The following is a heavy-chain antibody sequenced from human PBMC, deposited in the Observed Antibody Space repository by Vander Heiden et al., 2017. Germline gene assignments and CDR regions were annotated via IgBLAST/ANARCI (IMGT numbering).Heavy chain of an antibody. CDR1: GYTLTGYY. CDR2: INPNSGGT. CDR3: PSLASLGYCIGGCCYLYPQDAFDI. J-gene: IGHJ3*02. D-gene: IGHD2-15*01. Sequence: QVQLVQSGAEVKKPGASVKVSCKASGYTLTGYYMPWVRQAPGQGLEWMGRINPNSGGTNYAQKVQGRLTMTRDTSISTAYMELSRLRSDHTAVYYRPSLASLGYCIGGCCYLYPQDAFDIW. V-gene: IGHV1-2*06.